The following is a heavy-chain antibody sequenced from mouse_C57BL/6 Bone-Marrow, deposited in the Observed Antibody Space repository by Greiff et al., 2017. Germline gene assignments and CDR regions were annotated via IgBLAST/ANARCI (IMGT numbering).Heavy chain of an antibody. CDR1: GFSLTSYG. CDR2: IWSGGST. V-gene: IGHV2-2*01. CDR3: ARNRGITTVVAPYYYAMDY. J-gene: IGHJ4*01. D-gene: IGHD1-1*01. Sequence: VQLQQSGPGLVQPSQSLSITCTVSGFSLTSYGVHWVRQSPGKGLEWLGVIWSGGSTDYNAAFISRLSISKDNSKSQVFFKMNSLQADDTAIYYCARNRGITTVVAPYYYAMDYWGQGTSVTVSS.